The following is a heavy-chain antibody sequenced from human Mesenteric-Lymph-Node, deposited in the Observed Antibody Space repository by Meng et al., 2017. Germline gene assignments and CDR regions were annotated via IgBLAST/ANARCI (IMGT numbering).Heavy chain of an antibody. CDR3: ARDTGTLSWYYGMDV. CDR2: ISAYNGNT. V-gene: IGHV1-18*01. Sequence: ASVKVSCKASGYTFTSYGISWVRQAPGQGLEWMGWISAYNGNTNYAQKLQGRVTMTTDTSTSTAYMELRSLRSDDTAVYYCARDTGTLSWYYGMDVWGQGTTVTVSS. D-gene: IGHD1-14*01. J-gene: IGHJ6*02. CDR1: GYTFTSYG.